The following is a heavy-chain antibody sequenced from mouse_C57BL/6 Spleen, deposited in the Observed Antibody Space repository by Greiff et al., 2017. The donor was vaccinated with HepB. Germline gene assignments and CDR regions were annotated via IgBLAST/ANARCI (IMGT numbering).Heavy chain of an antibody. Sequence: EVQRVESGPVLVKPGASVKMSCKASGYTFTDYYMNWVKQSHGKSLEWIGVINPYNGGTSYNQKFKGKATLTVDKSSSTAYMELNSLTSEDSAVYYCARGDYGNYLAWFAYWGQGTLVTVSA. V-gene: IGHV1-19*01. CDR1: GYTFTDYY. J-gene: IGHJ3*01. CDR3: ARGDYGNYLAWFAY. CDR2: INPYNGGT. D-gene: IGHD2-1*01.